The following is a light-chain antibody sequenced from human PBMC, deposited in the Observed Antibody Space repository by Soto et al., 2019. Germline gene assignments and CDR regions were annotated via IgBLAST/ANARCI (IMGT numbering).Light chain of an antibody. CDR2: DVS. Sequence: QSALTQPRSVSGSPGQSVTISCTGISSDVGGYDFVSWYQQHPGKAPKLMIHDVSKRPSGVPDRFSGSKSGNSASLTISGLQAEDEADYYCCSYAGSYNLGVFGGGTKLTVL. CDR1: SSDVGGYDF. CDR3: CSYAGSYNLGV. V-gene: IGLV2-11*01. J-gene: IGLJ3*02.